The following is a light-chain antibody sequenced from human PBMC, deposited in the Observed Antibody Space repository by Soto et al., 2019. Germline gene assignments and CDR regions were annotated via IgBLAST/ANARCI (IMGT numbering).Light chain of an antibody. V-gene: IGLV2-14*01. CDR2: EVS. Sequence: QSVLTQPASVSGSPGQSITISCTGTSSDVGGYNYVSWYQQHPGKAPKLMIYEVSNRPSGVSNRFSGSKSGNTVSLTISGLQAEDEADYYCSSYTSSSTYVLGTGTKLTVL. J-gene: IGLJ1*01. CDR3: SSYTSSSTYV. CDR1: SSDVGGYNY.